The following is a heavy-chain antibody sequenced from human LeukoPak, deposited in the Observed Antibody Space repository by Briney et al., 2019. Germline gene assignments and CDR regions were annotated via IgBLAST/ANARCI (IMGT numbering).Heavy chain of an antibody. CDR1: GFTFSTHE. V-gene: IGHV3-48*03. CDR3: AKEVYSGYRD. Sequence: GGSLRLSCAASGFTFSTHEMNWVRQAPGKGLEWVSYISNSGSRMYYADSVKGRFTISRDKSKNTLYLQMNSLRAEDTAIYYCAKEVYSGYRDWGQGTLVAVSS. J-gene: IGHJ4*02. D-gene: IGHD5-12*01. CDR2: ISNSGSRM.